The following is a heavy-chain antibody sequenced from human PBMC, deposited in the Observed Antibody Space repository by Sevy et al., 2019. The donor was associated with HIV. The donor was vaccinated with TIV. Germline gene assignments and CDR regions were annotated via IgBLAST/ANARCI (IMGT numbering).Heavy chain of an antibody. D-gene: IGHD6-19*01. CDR1: GFTFSRCA. J-gene: IGHJ4*02. V-gene: IGHV3-23*01. CDR2: ISASGGCT. CDR3: AKGDSSGWNGHFDY. Sequence: GGSLRLSCAASGFTFSRCAMNWVRQAPGKGLEWVSDISASGGCTNYADSVKGRFTISRDNSKNTLYLQMNSLRAEDKAVYYCAKGDSSGWNGHFDYWGQGTLVTVSS.